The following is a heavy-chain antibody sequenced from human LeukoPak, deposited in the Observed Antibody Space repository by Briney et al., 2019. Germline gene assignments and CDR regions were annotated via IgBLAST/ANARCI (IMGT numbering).Heavy chain of an antibody. CDR2: ISPSGGIT. CDR1: RFTFSSHG. CDR3: AKDQQLPGNSCAFDI. V-gene: IGHV3-23*01. Sequence: GGSLRLSCAASRFTFSSHGMNWVRQAPGKGLEWVSGISPSGGITYYTDSVKGRFTISRDNSKNTLYLQMNSLRAEDTAVYYCAKDQQLPGNSCAFDIWGQGTMVTVSS. D-gene: IGHD6-13*01. J-gene: IGHJ3*02.